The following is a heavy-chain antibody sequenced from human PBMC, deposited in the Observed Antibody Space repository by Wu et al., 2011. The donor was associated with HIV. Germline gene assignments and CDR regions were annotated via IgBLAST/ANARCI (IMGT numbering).Heavy chain of an antibody. CDR3: ARGSTSRTYGTTPDYYYYYMDV. CDR1: GYTFTSYA. Sequence: QVQLVQSGAEVKKPGASVKVSCKASGYTFTSYAISWVRQAPGQGLEWMGWISAYNGDTNYAQKLQGRVTMTTDTSTSTAYMELRSLRSDDTAVYYCARGSTSRTYGTTPDYYYYYMDVWGKGTTVTVSS. CDR2: ISAYNGDT. J-gene: IGHJ6*03. V-gene: IGHV1-18*01. D-gene: IGHD4-11*01.